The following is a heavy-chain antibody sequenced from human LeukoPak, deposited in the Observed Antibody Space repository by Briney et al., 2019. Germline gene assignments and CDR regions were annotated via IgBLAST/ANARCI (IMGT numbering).Heavy chain of an antibody. J-gene: IGHJ4*02. Sequence: PSETLSLTCTVSGGSISSYYWSWIRQPPGKGLEWIGYIYYSGSTNYNPSLKSRVTISVDTSKNQFSLKLSSVTAADTAVYYCARQHSNYYYFDYWGQGTLVTVSS. D-gene: IGHD3-10*01. CDR1: GGSISSYY. CDR3: ARQHSNYYYFDY. CDR2: IYYSGST. V-gene: IGHV4-59*08.